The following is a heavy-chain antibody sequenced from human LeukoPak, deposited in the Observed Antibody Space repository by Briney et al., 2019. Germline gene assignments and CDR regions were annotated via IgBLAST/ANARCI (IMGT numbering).Heavy chain of an antibody. CDR1: GFTFSSYA. CDR2: ISGSGGST. Sequence: PGGSLRLSCAASGFTFSSYAMSGVRQAPGKGLEWVSAISGSGGSTYYADSVKGRFTISRDNSKNTLYLQMNSLRAEDTAVYYCAKDLRSGYDGMDVWGQGTTVTVSS. J-gene: IGHJ6*02. CDR3: AKDLRSGYDGMDV. D-gene: IGHD7-27*01. V-gene: IGHV3-23*01.